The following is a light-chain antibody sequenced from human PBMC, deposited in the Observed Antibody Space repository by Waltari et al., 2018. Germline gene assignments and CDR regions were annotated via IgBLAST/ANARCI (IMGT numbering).Light chain of an antibody. J-gene: IGKJ4*01. CDR1: QRVLYSPHNKDY. V-gene: IGKV4-1*01. CDR2: WAS. Sequence: DIVMTQSPDSLAVSLGERATINCKSSQRVLYSPHNKDYLTWYQQKPGQPPKLLIYWASTRESGVPDRFSGSGSGTDFTLTISSLQAEDVAVYYCQQYYSTPLTFGGGTKVEIK. CDR3: QQYYSTPLT.